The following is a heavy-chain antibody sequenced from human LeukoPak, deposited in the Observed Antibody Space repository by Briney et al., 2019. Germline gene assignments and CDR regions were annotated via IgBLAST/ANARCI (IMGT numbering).Heavy chain of an antibody. J-gene: IGHJ5*02. CDR2: INHSGTT. CDR1: GGSISSYY. CDR3: AIPTMVGMP. D-gene: IGHD3-10*01. Sequence: SETLSLTCTVSGGSISSYYWSWIRQPPGKGLEWIGEINHSGTTNYNPSLKSRVTISVDTSKNQFSLKLSSMTAADTAIYYCAIPTMVGMPWGQGTLVTVSS. V-gene: IGHV4-34*01.